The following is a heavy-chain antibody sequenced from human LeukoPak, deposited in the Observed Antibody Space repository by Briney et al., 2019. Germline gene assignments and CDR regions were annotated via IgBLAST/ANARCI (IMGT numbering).Heavy chain of an antibody. CDR2: ISGSGGST. CDR1: GFTFSSYG. Sequence: GGSLRLSCAASGFTFSSYGMHWVRQAPGKGLEWVSAISGSGGSTYYADSVKGRFTISRDNSKNTLYLQMNSLRAEDTAVYYCARAPPYSSSWSQFDYWGQGTLVTVSS. V-gene: IGHV3-NL1*01. D-gene: IGHD6-13*01. CDR3: ARAPPYSSSWSQFDY. J-gene: IGHJ4*02.